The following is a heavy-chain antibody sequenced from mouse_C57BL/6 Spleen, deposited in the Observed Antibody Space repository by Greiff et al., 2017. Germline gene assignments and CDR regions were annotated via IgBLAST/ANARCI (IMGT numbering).Heavy chain of an antibody. V-gene: IGHV7-1*01. D-gene: IGHD4-1*01. CDR2: SRNKANDYTT. J-gene: IGHJ2*01. CDR1: GFTFSDFY. CDR3: ARDELGGFDY. Sequence: EVKLMESGGGLVQSGRSLRLSCATSGFTFSDFYMEWVRQAPGKGLEWIAASRNKANDYTTEYSASVKGRFIVSRDTYRSILSLQMHALRAEDTAIDYCARDELGGFDYWGQGTTRTVAS.